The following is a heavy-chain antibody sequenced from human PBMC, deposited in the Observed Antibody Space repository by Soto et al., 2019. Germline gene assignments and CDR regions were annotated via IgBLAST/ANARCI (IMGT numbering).Heavy chain of an antibody. CDR2: INHSGST. D-gene: IGHD3-3*01. V-gene: IGHV4-34*01. Sequence: WETLSLTCAVYGGSFSGYYWSWIRQPPGKGLEWIGEINHSGSTNYNPSLKSRGTISVDTAKNQFSLKLSAVTAGDTAVYYCARDPVLRFLEWSRYYYYYYGMDVWGQGTTVTVSS. CDR1: GGSFSGYY. J-gene: IGHJ6*02. CDR3: ARDPVLRFLEWSRYYYYYYGMDV.